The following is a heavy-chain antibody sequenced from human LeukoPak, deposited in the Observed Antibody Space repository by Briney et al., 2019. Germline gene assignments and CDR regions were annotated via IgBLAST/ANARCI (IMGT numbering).Heavy chain of an antibody. J-gene: IGHJ4*02. CDR2: IIPILGIA. Sequence: SSVKVSCKASGGTFSSYAISWVRQAPGQGLEWMGRIIPILGIANYAQKFQGRVTITADKSTSTAYMELSSLRSEDTAVYYCARTSFHYSYCYGGGLYFDYWGQGTLVTVSS. CDR1: GGTFSSYA. V-gene: IGHV1-69*04. CDR3: ARTSFHYSYCYGGGLYFDY. D-gene: IGHD5-18*01.